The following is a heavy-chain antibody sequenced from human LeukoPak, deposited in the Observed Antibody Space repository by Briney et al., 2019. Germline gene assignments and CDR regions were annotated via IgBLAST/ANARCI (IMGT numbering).Heavy chain of an antibody. V-gene: IGHV1-24*01. CDR3: ATHGVAATPLDFDY. CDR2: FDPEDGET. D-gene: IGHD2-15*01. J-gene: IGHJ4*02. Sequence: ASVKVSCKVSGYTLTELSVHWVRQAPGKGLEWMGGFDPEDGETIYAQRFQGRVTMTEDTSTDTAYMELSSLRSEDTAVYYCATHGVAATPLDFDYWGQGTLVTVSS. CDR1: GYTLTELS.